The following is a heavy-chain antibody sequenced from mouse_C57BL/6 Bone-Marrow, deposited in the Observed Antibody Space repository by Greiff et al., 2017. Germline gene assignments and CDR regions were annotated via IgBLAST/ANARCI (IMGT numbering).Heavy chain of an antibody. D-gene: IGHD1-1*01. CDR3: ARDYYGSIAWFAY. CDR2: ISDGGSYT. J-gene: IGHJ3*01. V-gene: IGHV5-4*01. CDR1: GFTFSSYA. Sequence: EVQVVESGGGLVKPGGSLTLSCAASGFTFSSYAMSWVRQTPEKRLEWVATISDGGSYTYYPDNVKGRFTISRDNAKNNLYLQMSHLKSEDTAMYYCARDYYGSIAWFAYWGQGTLVTVSA.